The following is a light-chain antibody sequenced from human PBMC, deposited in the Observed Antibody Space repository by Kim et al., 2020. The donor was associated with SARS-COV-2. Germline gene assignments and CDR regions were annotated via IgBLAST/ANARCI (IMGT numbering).Light chain of an antibody. CDR3: GTWDSSLSSVV. CDR2: DNT. CDR1: NSSVGNNY. Sequence: KSTSSWSESNSSVGNNYVAWYQQLPGTAPKLLIYDNTKRPSGIPDRFSGSKSGTSATLGITGLQTGDEADYYCGTWDSSLSSVVFGGGTQLTVL. V-gene: IGLV1-51*01. J-gene: IGLJ2*01.